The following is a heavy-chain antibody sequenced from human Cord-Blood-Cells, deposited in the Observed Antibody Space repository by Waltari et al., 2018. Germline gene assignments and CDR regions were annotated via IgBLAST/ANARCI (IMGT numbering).Heavy chain of an antibody. J-gene: IGHJ4*02. CDR2: INPSGGST. CDR3: ARVGHRGTAIDY. Sequence: QVQLVQSGAEVKKPGASVKVSCKASGYTFTSYYMHWVRQAPGQGLEWRGIINPSGGSTSYAQKFQGRVTMTRDTSTSTVYMELSSLRSEDTAVYYCARVGHRGTAIDYWGQGTLVTVSS. CDR1: GYTFTSYY. D-gene: IGHD5-18*01. V-gene: IGHV1-46*01.